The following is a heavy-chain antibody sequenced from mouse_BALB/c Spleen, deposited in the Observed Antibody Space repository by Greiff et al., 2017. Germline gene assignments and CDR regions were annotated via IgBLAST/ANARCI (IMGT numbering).Heavy chain of an antibody. D-gene: IGHD2-4*01. V-gene: IGHV1-4*02. Sequence: QVQLQQSAAELARPGASVKMSCKASGYTFTSYTMHWVKQRPGQGLEWIGYINPSSGYTEYNQKFKDKTTLTADKSSSTAYMQLISLTSEDSAVYYCAREDYDGGWYFDVWGAGTTVTVSS. CDR1: GYTFTSYT. CDR3: AREDYDGGWYFDV. J-gene: IGHJ1*01. CDR2: INPSSGYT.